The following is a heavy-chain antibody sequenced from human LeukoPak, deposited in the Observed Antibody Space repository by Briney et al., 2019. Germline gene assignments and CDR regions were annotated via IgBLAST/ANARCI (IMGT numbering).Heavy chain of an antibody. J-gene: IGHJ6*02. CDR3: ASQKYYYDSSGYYYYYGMDV. CDR2: IYYSGST. D-gene: IGHD3-22*01. CDR1: GFTFSDFG. Sequence: PGGSLRLSCVASGFTFSDFGMHWIRQPPGKGLEWIGSIYYSGSTYYNPSLKSRVTISVDTSKNQFSLKLSSVTAADTAVYYCASQKYYYDSSGYYYYYGMDVWGQGTTVTVSS. V-gene: IGHV4-38-2*01.